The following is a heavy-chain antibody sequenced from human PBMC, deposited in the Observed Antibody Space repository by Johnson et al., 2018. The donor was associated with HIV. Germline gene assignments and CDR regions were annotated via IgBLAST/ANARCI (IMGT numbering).Heavy chain of an antibody. CDR1: GFTFSDYY. CDR2: ISSSGSTI. D-gene: IGHD3-16*02. Sequence: QVQLVESGGGLVKPGGSLRLSCAASGFTFSDYYMSWIRQAPGTGLEWVSYISSSGSTIYYADSVKGRFAISRDNAKNSLYLQMNSLRAEDTAVYYCAREWGMITFGGVIPRNALDIWGQGTMVTVSS. J-gene: IGHJ3*02. CDR3: AREWGMITFGGVIPRNALDI. V-gene: IGHV3-11*04.